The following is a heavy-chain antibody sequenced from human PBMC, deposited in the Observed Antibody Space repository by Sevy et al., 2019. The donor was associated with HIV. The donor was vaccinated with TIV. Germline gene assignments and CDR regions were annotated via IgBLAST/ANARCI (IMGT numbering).Heavy chain of an antibody. CDR2: IRYDGSNK. CDR1: GFTFSSYG. Sequence: GGSLRLSCAASGFTFSSYGMHWVRQAPGKGLEWVAFIRYDGSNKYYADSVKGRFTISRDNSKNTLYLQMNSLRAEDTAVYYCVKGSYYDFWSGYYMGVGFDYWGQGTLVTVSS. V-gene: IGHV3-30*02. CDR3: VKGSYYDFWSGYYMGVGFDY. J-gene: IGHJ4*02. D-gene: IGHD3-3*01.